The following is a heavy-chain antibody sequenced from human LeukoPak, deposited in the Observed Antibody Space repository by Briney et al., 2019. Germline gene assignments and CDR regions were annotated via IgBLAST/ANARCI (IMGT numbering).Heavy chain of an antibody. D-gene: IGHD2-15*01. J-gene: IGHJ4*02. CDR1: GFTFSSFR. Sequence: GGSLRLSCEVSGFTFSSFRMNWVRQAPGKGLEWISYISNDLVTMHHADSVKGRFTISRDNSKNSLYLEMNNLRVEDTALYYCARARGYAESGGYPVFDHWGQGVLVTVSS. V-gene: IGHV3-48*04. CDR2: ISNDLVTM. CDR3: ARARGYAESGGYPVFDH.